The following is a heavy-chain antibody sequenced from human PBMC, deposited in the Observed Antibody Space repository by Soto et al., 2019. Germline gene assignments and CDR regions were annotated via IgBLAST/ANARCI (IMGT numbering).Heavy chain of an antibody. CDR3: ARVCDGYYGMDV. CDR2: MNPNSGNT. J-gene: IGHJ6*02. CDR1: GYTFTSYD. V-gene: IGHV1-8*01. Sequence: QVQLVQSGAEVKKPGASVKVSCKASGYTFTSYDINWVRQATGQGLEWMGWMNPNSGNTGYAQKFQGRVTMTRNTSISTAEMELSSLRYEDAAVYYCARVCDGYYGMDVWGQGTTVTVSS.